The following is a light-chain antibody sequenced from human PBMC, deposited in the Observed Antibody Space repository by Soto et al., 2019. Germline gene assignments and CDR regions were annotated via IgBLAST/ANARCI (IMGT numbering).Light chain of an antibody. V-gene: IGKV1-27*01. J-gene: IGKJ4*01. CDR3: QQYYSTPPLT. CDR2: TAS. CDR1: QDISNY. Sequence: DIPLTHSPSSLSGSIPHALTIXRRSSQDISNYLAWYQQTPGKVPKLLIYTASTLQSGVPSRFSGSGSGTDFTLTISSLQAEDVAVYYCQQYYSTPPLTFGGGTKVDIK.